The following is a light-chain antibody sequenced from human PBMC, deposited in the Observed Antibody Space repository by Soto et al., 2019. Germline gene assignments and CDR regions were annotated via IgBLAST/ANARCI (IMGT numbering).Light chain of an antibody. Sequence: ENLLTQSPATLSLSAGGRGTLFCMAVEIINSGYLAWYQQPPGRAPRLLIHGASNRATGIPDRLSGSGSGTDFTLTISRLDPEDSPVYYCQQYGSSGTFGQGTKVDIK. J-gene: IGKJ1*01. CDR3: QQYGSSGT. CDR2: GAS. V-gene: IGKV3-20*01. CDR1: EIINSGY.